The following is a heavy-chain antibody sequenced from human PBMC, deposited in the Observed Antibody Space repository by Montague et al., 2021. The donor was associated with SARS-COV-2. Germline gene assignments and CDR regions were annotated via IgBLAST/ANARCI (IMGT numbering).Heavy chain of an antibody. CDR1: GGSFSGYY. Sequence: SETLSLTCAVYGGSFSGYYWSWIRQPPGKGLEWIGEINHSGSTNYNPSLKSRVTISVDTSKNQFSLKLSSVTAADTAVYYCARGSWHIVVVTAIRDGYYGMDVWGKGTTVTDSS. J-gene: IGHJ6*04. D-gene: IGHD2-21*02. V-gene: IGHV4-34*01. CDR3: ARGSWHIVVVTAIRDGYYGMDV. CDR2: INHSGST.